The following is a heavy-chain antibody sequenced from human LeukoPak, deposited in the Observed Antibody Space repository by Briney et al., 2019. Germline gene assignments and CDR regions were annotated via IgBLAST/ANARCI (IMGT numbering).Heavy chain of an antibody. Sequence: ASVKVSCKASGYTFTGYYIHWVRQAPGQGLEWMGWINPNSGGTNYAQKFQGRVTMTRDTSISTAYMDLSRLRSDDTAVYYCARGSIVGATFDYFDYWGQGTLVTVSS. CDR2: INPNSGGT. CDR3: ARGSIVGATFDYFDY. D-gene: IGHD1-26*01. V-gene: IGHV1-2*02. CDR1: GYTFTGYY. J-gene: IGHJ4*02.